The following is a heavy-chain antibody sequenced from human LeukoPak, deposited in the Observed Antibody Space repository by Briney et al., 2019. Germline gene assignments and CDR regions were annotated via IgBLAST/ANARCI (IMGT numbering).Heavy chain of an antibody. J-gene: IGHJ4*02. CDR1: GFTFSSYA. Sequence: GGSLRLSCAASGFTFSSYAMHWVRLSPGKGLEYVSGISSNGGTTSDADSVQGRFTISRDNSKNTLYLQMGSLRGEDMAVYYCAKVGSGWPGYYFDYWGQGTLVTVSS. V-gene: IGHV3-64*02. CDR3: AKVGSGWPGYYFDY. CDR2: ISSNGGTT. D-gene: IGHD6-19*01.